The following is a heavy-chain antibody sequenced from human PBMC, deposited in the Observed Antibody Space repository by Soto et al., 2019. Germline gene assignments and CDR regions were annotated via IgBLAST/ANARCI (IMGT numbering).Heavy chain of an antibody. J-gene: IGHJ4*02. CDR1: GYSFTSYW. D-gene: IGHD3-22*01. CDR2: IYPGDSDT. CDR3: ARRAYYYDSSGYYYYFDY. V-gene: IGHV5-51*01. Sequence: PGESLKISCXGSGYSFTSYWIGWVRQMPGKGLEWMGIIYPGDSDTRYSPSFQGQVTISADKSISTAYLQWSSLKASDTAMYYCARRAYYYDSSGYYYYFDYWGQGTLVTVSS.